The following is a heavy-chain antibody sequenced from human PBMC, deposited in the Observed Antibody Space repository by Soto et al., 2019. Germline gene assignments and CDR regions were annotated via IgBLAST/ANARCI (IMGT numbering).Heavy chain of an antibody. CDR2: IYYSGST. CDR3: ARHAGYSYGFTRNLYNWFDP. D-gene: IGHD5-18*01. V-gene: IGHV4-39*01. Sequence: SETLSLTCTVSGGSISSSSYYWGWIRQPPGKGLEWIGSIYYSGSTYYNPSLKSRVTISVDTSKNQFSLKLSSVTAADTAVYYCARHAGYSYGFTRNLYNWFDPWGQGTLVTVSS. CDR1: GGSISSSSYY. J-gene: IGHJ5*02.